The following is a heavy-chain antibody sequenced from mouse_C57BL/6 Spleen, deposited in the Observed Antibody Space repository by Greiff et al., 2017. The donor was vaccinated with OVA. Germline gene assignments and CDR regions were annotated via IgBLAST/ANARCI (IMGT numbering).Heavy chain of an antibody. CDR3: ARGFPWFAY. CDR2: INSDGGST. J-gene: IGHJ3*01. CDR1: EYEFPSHD. Sequence: EVTLMESGGGLVQPGESLKLSCESNEYEFPSHDLSWVRKTPEKRLELVAAINSDGGSTYYPDTMERRFIIARDNTKKTLYLQMSSLRSEDASLYYCARGFPWFAYWGQGTLVTVSA. V-gene: IGHV5-2*01.